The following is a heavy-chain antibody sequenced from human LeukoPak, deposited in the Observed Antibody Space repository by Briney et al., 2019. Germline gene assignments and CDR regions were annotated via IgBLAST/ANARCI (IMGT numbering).Heavy chain of an antibody. V-gene: IGHV4-34*01. CDR1: GGSFSGYY. D-gene: IGHD3-22*01. CDR2: INHSGST. J-gene: IGHJ4*02. Sequence: SETLSLTCAVYGGSFSGYYWSWIRQPPGKGLEWIGEINHSGSTNYNPSLKSRVTISVDTSKNQFSLKLSSVTAADTAVYYCARTRRLYYDSSGYSQRLDWGQGTLVTVSS. CDR3: ARTRRLYYDSSGYSQRLD.